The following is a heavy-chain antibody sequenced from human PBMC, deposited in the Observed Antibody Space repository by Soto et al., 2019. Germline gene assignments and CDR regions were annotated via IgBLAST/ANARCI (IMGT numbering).Heavy chain of an antibody. V-gene: IGHV1-3*01. CDR3: ARAPGGSSSFVDY. D-gene: IGHD6-6*01. Sequence: ASVKGSCKASGYTFTSYAIHWVRQAPGQRLEWMGWINAGNGNTKSSEKFQGRVTISRATSASTAYLELSRLTSEDTAVYFCARAPGGSSSFVDYWGQGTLVNVSS. J-gene: IGHJ4*02. CDR1: GYTFTSYA. CDR2: INAGNGNT.